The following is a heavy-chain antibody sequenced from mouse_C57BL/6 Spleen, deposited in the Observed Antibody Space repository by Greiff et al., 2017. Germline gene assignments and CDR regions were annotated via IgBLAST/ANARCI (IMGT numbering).Heavy chain of an antibody. CDR1: GYTFTDYN. V-gene: IGHV1-22*01. J-gene: IGHJ2*01. CDR3: AISYYDYDDTDNHFDD. D-gene: IGHD2-4*01. CDR2: INPNNGGT. Sequence: VQLKQSGPELVKPGASVKMSCKASGYTFTDYNMHWVKQSHGKSLEWIGYINPNNGGTSYNQKFKGKATLTVNKSSSTAYMELRSLTSEESAVYYCAISYYDYDDTDNHFDDWGQGTTLTVSS.